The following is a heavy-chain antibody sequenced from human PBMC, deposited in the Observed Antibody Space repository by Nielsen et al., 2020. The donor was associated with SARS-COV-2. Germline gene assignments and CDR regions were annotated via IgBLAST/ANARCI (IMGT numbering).Heavy chain of an antibody. D-gene: IGHD3-9*01. CDR3: ARGDFDPDY. J-gene: IGHJ4*02. CDR1: GLTLSPFW. Sequence: GESLKISCTASGLTLSPFWMHWVRQVPGKGLVWVSRINPDGTSISYGDSVKGRFTISRDNAKNTLFLQMNSLRAEDTGVYYCARGDFDPDYWGQRTLVTVSS. V-gene: IGHV3-74*01. CDR2: INPDGTSI.